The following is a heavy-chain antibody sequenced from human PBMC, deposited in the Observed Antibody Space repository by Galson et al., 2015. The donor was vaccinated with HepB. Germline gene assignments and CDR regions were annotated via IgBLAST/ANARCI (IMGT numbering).Heavy chain of an antibody. CDR3: ARDIVVVPAALHMDV. Sequence: SLRLSCAASGFTFSSYWMSWVRQAPGKGLEWVANIKQDGSEKYYVDSVKGRFTISRDNAKNSLYLQMNGLRAEDTAVYYCARDIVVVPAALHMDVWGQGTTVTVSS. D-gene: IGHD2-2*01. CDR2: IKQDGSEK. CDR1: GFTFSSYW. J-gene: IGHJ6*02. V-gene: IGHV3-7*03.